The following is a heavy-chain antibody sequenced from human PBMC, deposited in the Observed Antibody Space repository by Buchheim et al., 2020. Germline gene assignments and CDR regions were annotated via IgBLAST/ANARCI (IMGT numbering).Heavy chain of an antibody. Sequence: QVQLVESGGGVVQPGRSLRLSCAASGFTFSSYAMHWVRQAPGKGLEWVAVISYDGSNKYYADSVKGRFTITRDNHKNTLYLQMNSLRAEDTAVYYCARDYYDSSGYYFFDYWGQGTL. V-gene: IGHV3-30*04. CDR3: ARDYYDSSGYYFFDY. CDR1: GFTFSSYA. J-gene: IGHJ4*02. CDR2: ISYDGSNK. D-gene: IGHD3-22*01.